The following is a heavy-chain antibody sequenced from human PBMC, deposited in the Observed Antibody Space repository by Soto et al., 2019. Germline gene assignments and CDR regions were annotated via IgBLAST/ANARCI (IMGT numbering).Heavy chain of an antibody. D-gene: IGHD3-22*01. V-gene: IGHV1-69*13. CDR2: NSPIFGTA. J-gene: IGHJ6*02. CDR1: AGTFSSYA. Sequence: ASVKVSCKASAGTFSSYAISWVRQAPGQGLEWLGGNSPIFGTANYAQKFQGRVTITADESTSTAYMELSSLRSEDPAVYYCASQLYDYYDSSGLGNSYYYGMDVWGQGTTVTVSS. CDR3: ASQLYDYYDSSGLGNSYYYGMDV.